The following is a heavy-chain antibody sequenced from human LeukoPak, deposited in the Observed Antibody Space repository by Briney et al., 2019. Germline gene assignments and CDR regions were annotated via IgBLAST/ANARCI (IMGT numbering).Heavy chain of an antibody. Sequence: PSETLSLTCAVYGGSFSAYYWSWIRQPPGEGLEWIGEINHSGSTNYNPSLKSRVAISVDTSRNQLSLRLSSVTAADTAVYYCARGQRITMTDWGQGTLVTVSS. J-gene: IGHJ4*02. CDR2: INHSGST. V-gene: IGHV4-34*01. D-gene: IGHD3-22*01. CDR3: ARGQRITMTD. CDR1: GGSFSAYY.